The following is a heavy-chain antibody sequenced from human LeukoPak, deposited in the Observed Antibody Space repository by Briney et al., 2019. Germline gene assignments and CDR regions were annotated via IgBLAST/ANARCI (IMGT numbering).Heavy chain of an antibody. D-gene: IGHD1-14*01. CDR2: ISRGGRTI. CDR1: GFTISSYG. CDR3: ARDGDTCDRHHIDY. J-gene: IGHJ4*02. Sequence: GGSLRLSCAASGFTISSYGMSWVRQAKGMGLELGSSISRGGRTIYYADSVKGRLPISRAKAKNSLYLQMHDLAAKDTAAYWWARDGDTCDRHHIDYWGQGTLVTVSS. V-gene: IGHV3-48*03.